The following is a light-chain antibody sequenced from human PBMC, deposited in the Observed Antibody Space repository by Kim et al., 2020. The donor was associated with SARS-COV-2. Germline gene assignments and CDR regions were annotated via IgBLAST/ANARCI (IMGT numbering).Light chain of an antibody. CDR3: LLHYEDPLHWI. Sequence: QAVVTQEPSLTVSPGGTVTLTCASSTEAVTSGYSPNWFQQKPGQAPRAPIYSTNNRHSWTPSRFSGSLLGGKAALTLSDVQPEDEAEYYCLLHYEDPLHWIFGGGTQLTVL. J-gene: IGLJ2*01. V-gene: IGLV7-43*01. CDR1: TEAVTSGYS. CDR2: STN.